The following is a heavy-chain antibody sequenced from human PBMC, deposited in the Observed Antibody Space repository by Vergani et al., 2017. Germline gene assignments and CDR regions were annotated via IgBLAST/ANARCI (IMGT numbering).Heavy chain of an antibody. CDR3: AKDYIE. D-gene: IGHD3-10*01. Sequence: EVQLLESGGGLVQPGESLRLSCTVSGFTFTSYGISWVRQAPGKGLEWVSGISASGGSTYYTDSVKGRFTISRDNSKNTLYLQMNSLRAEDTAVYYCAKDYIEWGQGTLVTVSS. V-gene: IGHV3-23*01. CDR2: ISASGGST. J-gene: IGHJ4*02. CDR1: GFTFTSYG.